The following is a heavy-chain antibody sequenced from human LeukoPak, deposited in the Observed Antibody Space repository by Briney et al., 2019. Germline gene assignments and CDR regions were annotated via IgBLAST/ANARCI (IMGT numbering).Heavy chain of an antibody. J-gene: IGHJ4*02. Sequence: GGSLRLSCAASGFNFDDYAMRWVRQGPGKGLEWVSSINSNGGITGYADSVRGRFAISRDNAKNSLCLQMNSLRAEDTALYYCARSSYPSEGYRSEGGLDYWGQGTLVTVSS. D-gene: IGHD2-15*01. V-gene: IGHV3-20*04. CDR3: ARSSYPSEGYRSEGGLDY. CDR1: GFNFDDYA. CDR2: INSNGGIT.